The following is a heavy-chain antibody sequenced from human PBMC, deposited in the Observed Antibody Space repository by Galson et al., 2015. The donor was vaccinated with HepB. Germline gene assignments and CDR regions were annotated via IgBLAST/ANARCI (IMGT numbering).Heavy chain of an antibody. D-gene: IGHD3-22*01. CDR1: GYTFTSYH. CDR3: AREYDSSGPVREGWFDP. J-gene: IGHJ5*02. CDR2: INPSGGST. Sequence: SVKVSCKASGYTFTSYHMHWVRQAPGQGLEWMGIINPSGGSTGYAQKFQGRVTMTRDTSTSTVYMELSSLRSEDTAVYYCAREYDSSGPVREGWFDPWGQGTLVTVSS. V-gene: IGHV1-46*01.